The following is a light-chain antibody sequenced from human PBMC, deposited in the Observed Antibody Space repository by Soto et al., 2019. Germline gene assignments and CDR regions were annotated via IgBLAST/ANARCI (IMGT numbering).Light chain of an antibody. J-gene: IGKJ5*01. CDR1: QGISSY. CDR2: AAS. CDR3: QQSYSTPIT. Sequence: DIQMTQSPSSVSASVGDRVTITCRAGQGISSYLAWYQQKPGEAPKLLIYAASSLQSGVPSRFSGSGSGADFTLTISSLQPEDSATYYCQQSYSTPITFGQGTRLEIK. V-gene: IGKV1-12*01.